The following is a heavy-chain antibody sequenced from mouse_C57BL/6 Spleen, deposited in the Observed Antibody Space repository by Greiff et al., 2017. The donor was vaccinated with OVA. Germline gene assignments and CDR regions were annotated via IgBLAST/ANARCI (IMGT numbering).Heavy chain of an antibody. CDR1: GFTFSSYA. D-gene: IGHD2-3*01. J-gene: IGHJ2*01. CDR3: ARADGYWDY. V-gene: IGHV5-4*01. Sequence: EVQVVESGGGLVKPGGSLKLSCAASGFTFSSYAMSWVRQTPEKRLEWVATISDGGSYTYYPDNVKGRFTISRDNAKNNLYLQMSHLKSEDTAMYYCARADGYWDYWGQGTTLTVSS. CDR2: ISDGGSYT.